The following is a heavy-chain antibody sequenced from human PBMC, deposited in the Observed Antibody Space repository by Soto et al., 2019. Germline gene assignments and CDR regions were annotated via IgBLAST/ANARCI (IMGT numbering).Heavy chain of an antibody. Sequence: QVQLQESGPGLVKPSETLSLTCTVSGGSISSYYWSWIRQPPGKGLEWIGYIYYSGSTNYNPSLKSRLTISVDTSQNQFSLKLSSVTEADTAVYYCARSDHYYYDSSGYWDYWGQGTLVTVSS. V-gene: IGHV4-59*08. CDR3: ARSDHYYYDSSGYWDY. D-gene: IGHD3-22*01. CDR1: GGSISSYY. CDR2: IYYSGST. J-gene: IGHJ4*02.